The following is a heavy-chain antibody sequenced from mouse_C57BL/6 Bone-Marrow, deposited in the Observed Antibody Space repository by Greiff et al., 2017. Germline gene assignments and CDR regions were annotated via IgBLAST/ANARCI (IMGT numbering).Heavy chain of an antibody. D-gene: IGHD2-1*01. V-gene: IGHV1-82*01. CDR2: IYPGDGDT. J-gene: IGHJ4*01. Sequence: QFQLQQSGPELVKPGASVRISCKASAYAFSSSWMTWVKQRPGKGLEWIGRIYPGDGDTNYNGKFKGKATLTADKSSSTASMQLSSLTSEDSAVYFCARCPIYYGNYYAMDYWGQGTSVTVSS. CDR1: AYAFSSSW. CDR3: ARCPIYYGNYYAMDY.